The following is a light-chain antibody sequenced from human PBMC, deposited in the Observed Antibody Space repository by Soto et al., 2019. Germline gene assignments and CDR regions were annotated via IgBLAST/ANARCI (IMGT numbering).Light chain of an antibody. CDR3: QKYNSGPPWT. V-gene: IGKV1-27*01. CDR2: AAS. J-gene: IGKJ1*01. Sequence: DIQMTQSPSSLSASVGDRVTITCRASQGISNYLAWYQQKPGKVPKVLIYAASTLQSGVPSRFSGSGSGTDFTLNTSSLQPEDVATYNCQKYNSGPPWTFAQGTKVEIK. CDR1: QGISNY.